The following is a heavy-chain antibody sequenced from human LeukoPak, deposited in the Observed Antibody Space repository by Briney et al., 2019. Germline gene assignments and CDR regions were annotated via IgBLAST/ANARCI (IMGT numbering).Heavy chain of an antibody. CDR3: ARSRASGSIAAAGRSFDY. V-gene: IGHV4-39*01. D-gene: IGHD6-13*01. CDR2: IYYSGST. Sequence: SETLSLTCTVSGGSISSSSYYWGWIRQPPGKGLEWIGSIYYSGSTYCNPSLKSRVTISVDTSKNQFSLKLSSVTAADTAVYYCARSRASGSIAAAGRSFDYWGQGTLVTVSS. CDR1: GGSISSSSYY. J-gene: IGHJ4*02.